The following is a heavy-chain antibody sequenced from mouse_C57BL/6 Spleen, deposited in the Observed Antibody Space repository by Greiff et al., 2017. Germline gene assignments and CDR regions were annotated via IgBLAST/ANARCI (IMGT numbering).Heavy chain of an antibody. V-gene: IGHV5-9-1*02. CDR2: ISSGGDYI. J-gene: IGHJ2*01. Sequence: EVQLVESGEGLVKPGGSLKLSCAASGFTFSSYAMSWVRQTPEKRLEWVAYISSGGDYIYYADTVTGRFTISRDNARNTLYLQMSRRKSDDTAMYYCTRDVWDGGYFDYWGQGTTLTVSS. CDR3: TRDVWDGGYFDY. CDR1: GFTFSSYA. D-gene: IGHD4-1*01.